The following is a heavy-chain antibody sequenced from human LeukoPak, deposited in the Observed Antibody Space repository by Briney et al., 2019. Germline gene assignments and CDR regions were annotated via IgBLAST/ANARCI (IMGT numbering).Heavy chain of an antibody. CDR2: ISGSGGST. CDR3: AKDFYGDYVSYYDY. Sequence: GGSLRLSCAASGFTFSSYAMSWVRQAPGKGLEWVSAISGSGGSTYYADSVKGRFTISRDNSKNTLYLQMNSLRAEDTAVYYCAKDFYGDYVSYYDYWGQGTLVTVSS. CDR1: GFTFSSYA. D-gene: IGHD4-17*01. J-gene: IGHJ4*02. V-gene: IGHV3-23*01.